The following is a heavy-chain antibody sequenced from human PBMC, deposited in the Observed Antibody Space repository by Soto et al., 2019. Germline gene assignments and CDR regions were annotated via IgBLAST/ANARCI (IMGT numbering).Heavy chain of an antibody. D-gene: IGHD3-10*01. Sequence: QVQMVQSGAEVKKSGASVKVSCKVSGHTLTELSIHWVRQTPGKGLEWMGGFDPKTHDTMYVQKFQGRITMTGDTSTDTAYMELSSLRSEDTATYYCATDFRSGSHDGGFDYWGQGTLVTVSS. CDR1: GHTLTELS. V-gene: IGHV1-24*01. CDR2: FDPKTHDT. J-gene: IGHJ4*02. CDR3: ATDFRSGSHDGGFDY.